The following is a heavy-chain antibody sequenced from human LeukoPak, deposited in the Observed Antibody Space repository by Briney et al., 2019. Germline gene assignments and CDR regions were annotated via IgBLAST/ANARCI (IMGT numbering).Heavy chain of an antibody. D-gene: IGHD2-2*01. V-gene: IGHV3-43*02. J-gene: IGHJ4*02. CDR2: ISGDGGST. CDR1: GFTFADHA. Sequence: GGSLRLSCAASGFTFADHAMHWVRQAPGKGLEWVYIISGDGGSTYYADSVKGRFTISRDNSKDSLYLQMNSLRTEDTAFYYCAKDRYCFSTSCYAPFDHWGQGTLVTVSS. CDR3: AKDRYCFSTSCYAPFDH.